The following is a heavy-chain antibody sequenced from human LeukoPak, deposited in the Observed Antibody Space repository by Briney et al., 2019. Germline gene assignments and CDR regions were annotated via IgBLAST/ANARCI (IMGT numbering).Heavy chain of an antibody. V-gene: IGHV1-46*01. Sequence: ASVKVSCKASGYTFTSYYMHWVRQAPGQGLEWMGIINPSGGSTSYAQKFQGRVTMTRDTSTSTVYMELSSLRSEDTAVYYCARDRSAVLRYFDWLLGANWFDPWGQGTLVTVSP. CDR2: INPSGGST. J-gene: IGHJ5*02. D-gene: IGHD3-9*01. CDR1: GYTFTSYY. CDR3: ARDRSAVLRYFDWLLGANWFDP.